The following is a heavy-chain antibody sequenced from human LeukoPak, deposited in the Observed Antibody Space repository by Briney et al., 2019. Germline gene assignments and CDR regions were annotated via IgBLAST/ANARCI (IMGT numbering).Heavy chain of an antibody. J-gene: IGHJ4*02. D-gene: IGHD3-22*01. CDR3: ARVPYYYDSSGVDY. CDR2: ISSSGSTI. CDR1: GFTFSDYY. Sequence: GGSLRLSCAASGFTFSDYYMSWIRQAPGKGLDWVSYISSSGSTIYYADSVKGRFTISRDNAKNSLYLQMNSLRAEDTAVYYCARVPYYYDSSGVDYWGQGTLVTVSS. V-gene: IGHV3-11*01.